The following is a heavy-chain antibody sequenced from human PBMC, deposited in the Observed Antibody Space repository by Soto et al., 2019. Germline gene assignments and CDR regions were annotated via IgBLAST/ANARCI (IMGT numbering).Heavy chain of an antibody. V-gene: IGHV3-23*01. J-gene: IGHJ4*02. CDR1: VFTFSSYA. D-gene: IGHD3-22*01. CDR2: IIGSGGST. CDR3: GSLIVVVITTDY. Sequence: EVQMLESGGGLVQPAGSLTLACAASVFTFSSYAMSCGRQARGQRLEWVAAIIGSGGSTYYAASVKGRFTISRDNTKNTLYTHMNSMRAEDTAVYYCGSLIVVVITTDYWGQGTPVTVSS.